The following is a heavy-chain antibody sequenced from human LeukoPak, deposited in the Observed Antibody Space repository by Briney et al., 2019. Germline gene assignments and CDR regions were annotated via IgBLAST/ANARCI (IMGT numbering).Heavy chain of an antibody. D-gene: IGHD3/OR15-3a*01. CDR1: GITFSRYG. CDR3: ARDRDWSVLYDASDI. CDR2: VSYDGSDK. Sequence: PGRSLRLSCAASGITFSRYGMHWVRQAPGKGLEWVAVVSYDGSDKNYIESVKGRFIISRDNANNTLYLQMSSLRAEDSAVYYCARDRDWSVLYDASDIWGQGTMVTVSS. V-gene: IGHV3-30*03. J-gene: IGHJ3*02.